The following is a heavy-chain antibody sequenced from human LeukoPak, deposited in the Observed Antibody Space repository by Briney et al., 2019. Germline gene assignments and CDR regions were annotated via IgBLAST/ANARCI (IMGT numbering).Heavy chain of an antibody. CDR2: IKQDGSEK. V-gene: IGHV3-7*01. Sequence: PGGSLRLSCAASGFTFSSYWMSWVRQAPGKGLEGVANIKQDGSEKYYVDSVKGRFAISRDNAKNSLYLQMNSLRAEDTAVYYCARDHAAMIVVVNLDYWGQGTLVTVSS. CDR3: ARDHAAMIVVVNLDY. CDR1: GFTFSSYW. J-gene: IGHJ4*02. D-gene: IGHD3-22*01.